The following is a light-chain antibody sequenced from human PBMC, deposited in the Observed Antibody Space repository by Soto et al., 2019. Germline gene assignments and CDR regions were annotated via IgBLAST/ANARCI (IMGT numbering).Light chain of an antibody. CDR3: QQYGSSSWT. CDR2: GAS. Sequence: ENVLTQSPGTLSLSPGERATVSCRASQSITSSHLAWYQQKPGQAPRLLIYGASSRATGIPDRFSGSGSGTDLTLTISRMEPEDFAVYYCQQYGSSSWTFGQGTKV. V-gene: IGKV3-20*01. J-gene: IGKJ1*01. CDR1: QSITSSH.